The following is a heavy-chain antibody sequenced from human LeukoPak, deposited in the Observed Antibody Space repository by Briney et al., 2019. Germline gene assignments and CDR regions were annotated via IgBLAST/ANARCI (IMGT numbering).Heavy chain of an antibody. CDR3: ASSGSSIQLWLTTFDI. CDR1: GFTFSGYN. J-gene: IGHJ3*02. CDR2: MSRSGNYI. D-gene: IGHD5-18*01. V-gene: IGHV3-21*06. Sequence: PGGSLRLSCAASGFTFSGYNMNWVRQAPGKGLECVSSMSRSGNYIYYADSVKGRFTISRDNAKNSLYLQMNSLRAEDTAVYYCASSGSSIQLWLTTFDIWGQGTMVIVSS.